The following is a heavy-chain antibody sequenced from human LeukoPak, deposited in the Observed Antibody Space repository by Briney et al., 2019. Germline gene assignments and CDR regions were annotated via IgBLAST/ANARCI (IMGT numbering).Heavy chain of an antibody. CDR2: INPSGGST. Sequence: ASVKVSCKASGYTFTSYYMHWVRQAPGQGLEWMGIINPSGGSTSYAQKFQGRVAMTRDTSTSTVYMELSSLRSEDTAVYYCARGPIAAAGTYYYYYYMDVWGKGTTVTISS. CDR1: GYTFTSYY. J-gene: IGHJ6*03. V-gene: IGHV1-46*01. CDR3: ARGPIAAAGTYYYYYYMDV. D-gene: IGHD6-13*01.